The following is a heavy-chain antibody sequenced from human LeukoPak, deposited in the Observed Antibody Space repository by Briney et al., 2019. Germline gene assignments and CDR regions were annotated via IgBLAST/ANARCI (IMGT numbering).Heavy chain of an antibody. V-gene: IGHV3-23*01. CDR3: GRDDWGPADY. CDR2: ISATGP. J-gene: IGHJ4*02. Sequence: GGSLRLSCAASGFTISSYAMSWVRQPPGKGLEWVSAISATGPYYADSVKGRFTISRDNFKNSLYLQMNSLRVEDTAVYYCGRDDWGPADYWGQGTLVTVSS. CDR1: GFTISSYA. D-gene: IGHD3-9*01.